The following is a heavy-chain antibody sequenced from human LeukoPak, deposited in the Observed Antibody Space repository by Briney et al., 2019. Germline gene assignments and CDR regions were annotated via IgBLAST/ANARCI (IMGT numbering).Heavy chain of an antibody. Sequence: GRSLRLSCAASGFTFDDYAMHWVRQAPGKGPEWVSGVSWNSGSIGYADSVKGRFTISRDNAENSLYLQMNSLRAEDMALYYCAKGLKDGSGSYYNGGVDYWGQGTLVTVSS. CDR2: VSWNSGSI. CDR3: AKGLKDGSGSYYNGGVDY. V-gene: IGHV3-9*03. D-gene: IGHD3-10*01. CDR1: GFTFDDYA. J-gene: IGHJ4*02.